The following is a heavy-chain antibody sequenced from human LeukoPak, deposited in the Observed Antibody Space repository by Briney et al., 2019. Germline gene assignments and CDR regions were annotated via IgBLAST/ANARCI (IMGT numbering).Heavy chain of an antibody. CDR3: AKDRVVAATTYYFDY. CDR1: GFPFSDSW. Sequence: GGSLRLSCAASGFPFSDSWMDWVRQAPGKGLEWVSAISGSGGSTYYADSVKGRFTISRDNSKNTLYLQMNSLRVEDTAVYYCAKDRVVAATTYYFDYWGQGTLVTVSS. D-gene: IGHD2-15*01. V-gene: IGHV3-23*01. CDR2: ISGSGGST. J-gene: IGHJ4*02.